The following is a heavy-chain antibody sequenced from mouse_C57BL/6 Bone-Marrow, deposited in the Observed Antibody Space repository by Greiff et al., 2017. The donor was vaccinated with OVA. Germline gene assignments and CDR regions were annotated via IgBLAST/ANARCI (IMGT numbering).Heavy chain of an antibody. CDR2: ISDGGSYT. CDR3: ARDGSTTDYFDY. CDR1: GFTFSSYA. J-gene: IGHJ2*01. V-gene: IGHV5-4*01. Sequence: EVQLVESGGGLVKPGGSLKLSCAASGFTFSSYAMSWVRQTPEKRLEWVATISDGGSYTYYPDNVKGRFTISRDNAKNNLYLQMSHLKSEDTAMYYCARDGSTTDYFDYWGQGTTLTVSS. D-gene: IGHD1-1*01.